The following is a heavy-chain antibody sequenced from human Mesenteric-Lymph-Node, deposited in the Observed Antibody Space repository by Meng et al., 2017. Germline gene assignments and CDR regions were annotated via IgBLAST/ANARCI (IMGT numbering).Heavy chain of an antibody. V-gene: IGHV3-74*01. CDR1: GFTFSSYW. CDR3: TRDRFFSA. J-gene: IGHJ5*02. D-gene: IGHD3-3*01. Sequence: EGQLVESGGGLVQPGGSLRLSCAASGFTFSSYWMHWVRQAPGKGLVWVSRISDDGSSTTYADSVKGRFTISRDNAKNTLSLQMNSLRVEDTAVYYCTRDRFFSAWGQGTLVTVSS. CDR2: ISDDGSST.